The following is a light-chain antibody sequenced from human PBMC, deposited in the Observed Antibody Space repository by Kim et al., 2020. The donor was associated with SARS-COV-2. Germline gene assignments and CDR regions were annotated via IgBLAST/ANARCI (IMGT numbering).Light chain of an antibody. V-gene: IGLV2-14*04. Sequence: PGQSITLSCTGTSSDVGGYNYVSWYQQHPGKAPNLMIYDVSKRPSGVSNRFSGSKSGNTASLTISGLQAEDEADYYCSSYTSSSTVFGGGTQLTVL. CDR2: DVS. J-gene: IGLJ3*02. CDR3: SSYTSSSTV. CDR1: SSDVGGYNY.